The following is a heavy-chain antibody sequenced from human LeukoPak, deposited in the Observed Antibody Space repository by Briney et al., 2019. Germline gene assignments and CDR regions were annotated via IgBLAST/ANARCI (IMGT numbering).Heavy chain of an antibody. V-gene: IGHV4-59*08. J-gene: IGHJ4*02. Sequence: SETLSLTCTVSGGSISNSYWSWIRQPPGKGLEWIGYIYYSGSTKYNPSLKSRVTISVDTSKNQFSLKLSSVTAADTAVYCARGARAGYNLEPFDYWGQGTLVTVSS. D-gene: IGHD5-24*01. CDR3: ARGARAGYNLEPFDY. CDR1: GGSISNSY. CDR2: IYYSGST.